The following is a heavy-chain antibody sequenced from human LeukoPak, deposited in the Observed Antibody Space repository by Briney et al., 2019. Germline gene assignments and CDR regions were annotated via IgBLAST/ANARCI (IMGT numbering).Heavy chain of an antibody. Sequence: GASVKVSCKASGYTFTSYYMHWVRQAPGQGLEWMGIINPSGGSTSYARKFQGRVTMTRDTSTSTVYMELSSLRSEDTAVYYCAREGITMVRGVIIGYNWFDPWGQGTLVTVSS. CDR3: AREGITMVRGVIIGYNWFDP. J-gene: IGHJ5*02. V-gene: IGHV1-46*01. D-gene: IGHD3-10*01. CDR1: GYTFTSYY. CDR2: INPSGGST.